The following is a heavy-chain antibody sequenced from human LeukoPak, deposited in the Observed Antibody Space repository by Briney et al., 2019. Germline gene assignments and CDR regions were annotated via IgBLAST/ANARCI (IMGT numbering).Heavy chain of an antibody. J-gene: IGHJ4*02. D-gene: IGHD3-3*01. Sequence: SETLSLTCTVSGGSISSSNYYWGWIRQPPGKGLEWIGSISYSGSTYYNPSLMSRVTISVDTSKNHFSLKLSSVTAADTAVYYCARRPQYDFWSGNYGYFDYWGEGTLATVSS. CDR3: ARRPQYDFWSGNYGYFDY. CDR1: GGSISSSNYY. V-gene: IGHV4-39*01. CDR2: ISYSGST.